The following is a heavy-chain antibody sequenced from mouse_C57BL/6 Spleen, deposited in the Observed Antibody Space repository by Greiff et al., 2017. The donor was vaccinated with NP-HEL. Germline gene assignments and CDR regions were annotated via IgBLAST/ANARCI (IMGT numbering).Heavy chain of an antibody. CDR1: GYTFTSYW. V-gene: IGHV1-74*01. Sequence: QVQLQQPGAELVKPGASVKVSCKASGYTFTSYWMHWVKQRPGQGLEWIGRIHPSDSDTNYNQKFKGKATLTVDKSSSTAYMQLSSLTSEDSAVYYCAIGYYGSRGIFYAMDYWGQGTSVTVSS. CDR3: AIGYYGSRGIFYAMDY. D-gene: IGHD1-1*01. CDR2: IHPSDSDT. J-gene: IGHJ4*01.